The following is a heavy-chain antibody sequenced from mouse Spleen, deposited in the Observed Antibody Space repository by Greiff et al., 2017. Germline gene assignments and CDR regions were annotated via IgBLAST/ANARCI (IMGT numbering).Heavy chain of an antibody. D-gene: IGHD1-1*01. J-gene: IGHJ2*01. CDR1: GFSLTSYG. CDR3: ARNWDYYGSIDY. V-gene: IGHV2-2*01. CDR2: IWSGGST. Sequence: VKVVESGPGLVQPSQSLSITCTVSGFSLTSYGVHWVRQSPGKGLEWLGVIWSGGSTDYNAAFISRLSISKDNSKSQVFFKMKSLQADDTAIYYCARNWDYYGSIDYWGQGTTLTVSS.